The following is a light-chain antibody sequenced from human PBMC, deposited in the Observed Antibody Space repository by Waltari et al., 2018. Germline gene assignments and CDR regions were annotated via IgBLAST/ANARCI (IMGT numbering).Light chain of an antibody. CDR1: SVSIGGNF. CDR2: EHN. J-gene: IGLJ2*01. V-gene: IGLV6-57*04. Sequence: NFVLTQPQPVSESPGKTVTISCPRFSVSIGGNFLQWYQQRPGSAPTTLIYEHNQRPAGVPDRFSGSIDSSSNSASLTISGLKTEDEADYYCQSYDFNTVVFGGGTRLIVL. CDR3: QSYDFNTVV.